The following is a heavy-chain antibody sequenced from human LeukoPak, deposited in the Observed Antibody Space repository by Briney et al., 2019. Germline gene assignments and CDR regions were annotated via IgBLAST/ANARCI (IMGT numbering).Heavy chain of an antibody. Sequence: GGSLRLSCATSGFIFSSYWMCWVRQAPGKGLEWVANIKSDGSEKYYVDSVKGRFTISRDNAKNSLYLQMNSLRAEDTAVYYCARGDGSDYYGSGSYGFDYWGQGTLVTVSS. J-gene: IGHJ4*02. CDR3: ARGDGSDYYGSGSYGFDY. CDR1: GFIFSSYW. CDR2: IKSDGSEK. D-gene: IGHD3-10*01. V-gene: IGHV3-7*01.